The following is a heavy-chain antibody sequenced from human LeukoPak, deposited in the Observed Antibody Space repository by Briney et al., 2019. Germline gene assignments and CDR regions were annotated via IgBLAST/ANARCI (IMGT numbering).Heavy chain of an antibody. J-gene: IGHJ4*02. Sequence: GGSLRLSCAASGFTFSSYWMSWVRQAPGKGLEWVANINQDGSEKYYVDSVKGRFTSSRDNAKNSLYLQMNSLRAEDTAVYYCAREGLAVAAFDYWGQGTLVTVSS. CDR3: AREGLAVAAFDY. CDR2: INQDGSEK. V-gene: IGHV3-7*01. D-gene: IGHD6-19*01. CDR1: GFTFSSYW.